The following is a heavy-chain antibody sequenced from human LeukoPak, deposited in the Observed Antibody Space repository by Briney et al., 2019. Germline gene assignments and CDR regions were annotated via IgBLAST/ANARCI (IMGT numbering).Heavy chain of an antibody. CDR2: IIPILGIA. Sequence: SVKVSCKASGGTFSSYAISWVRQAPGQGLEWMGRIIPILGIANYAQKFQGRVTITADKSTSTAYMELSSLRSEDTAVYYCARGITQMWPQSDYWGQGTLVTVSS. CDR3: ARGITQMWPQSDY. J-gene: IGHJ4*02. CDR1: GGTFSSYA. D-gene: IGHD1-20*01. V-gene: IGHV1-69*04.